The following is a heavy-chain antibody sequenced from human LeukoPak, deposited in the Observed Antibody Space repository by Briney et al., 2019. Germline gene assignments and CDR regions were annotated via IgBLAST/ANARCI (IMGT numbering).Heavy chain of an antibody. CDR2: INPNSGGT. J-gene: IGHJ6*03. D-gene: IGHD3-10*01. V-gene: IGHV1-2*02. Sequence: ASVKVSCKASGYTFTGYYMHWVRQAPGQGLEWMGWINPNSGGTNYAQKFQGRVTMTRDTSISTAYMELSRLRSDDTAVYYCARDSGDYYYYYYMDVWGKGTTVTVSS. CDR1: GYTFTGYY. CDR3: ARDSGDYYYYYYMDV.